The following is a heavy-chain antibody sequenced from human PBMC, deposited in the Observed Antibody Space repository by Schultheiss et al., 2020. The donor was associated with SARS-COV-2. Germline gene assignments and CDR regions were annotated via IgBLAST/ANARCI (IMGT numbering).Heavy chain of an antibody. CDR3: AKVEASTIAVAGSFDY. Sequence: SLKISCAASGFTFDDYAMHWVRQAPGKGLEWVSAISWNSGSIGYADSVKGRFTISRDNAKNSLYLQMNSLRAEDTAVYYCAKVEASTIAVAGSFDYWGQGTLVTVSS. J-gene: IGHJ4*02. CDR2: ISWNSGSI. V-gene: IGHV3-9*01. D-gene: IGHD6-19*01. CDR1: GFTFDDYA.